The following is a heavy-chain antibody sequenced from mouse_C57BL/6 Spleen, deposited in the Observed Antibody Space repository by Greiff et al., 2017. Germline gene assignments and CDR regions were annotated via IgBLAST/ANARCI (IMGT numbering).Heavy chain of an antibody. D-gene: IGHD4-1*01. CDR2: IYPGDGDT. CDR3: ARSVTGTDLDY. Sequence: VQLQQSGAELVKPGASVKISCKASGYAFSSYWMNWVKQRPGKGLEWIGQIYPGDGDTNYNGKFKGKATLTADKSSSTAYMQLSSLTSEDSAVYYYARSVTGTDLDYWGQGTTLTVSS. CDR1: GYAFSSYW. J-gene: IGHJ2*01. V-gene: IGHV1-80*01.